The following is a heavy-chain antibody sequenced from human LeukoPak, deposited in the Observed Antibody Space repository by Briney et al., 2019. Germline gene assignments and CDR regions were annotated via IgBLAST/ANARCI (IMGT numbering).Heavy chain of an antibody. D-gene: IGHD3-16*02. CDR2: IWYDGSNK. CDR1: GFTFSSYS. Sequence: GGSLRLSCAASGFTFSSYSMNWVRQAPGKGLEWVAVIWYDGSNKYYADSVKGRFTISRDNSKNTLYLQMNSLRAEDTAVYYCARSLAEDFFDYWGQGTLVTVSS. CDR3: ARSLAEDFFDY. V-gene: IGHV3-33*08. J-gene: IGHJ4*02.